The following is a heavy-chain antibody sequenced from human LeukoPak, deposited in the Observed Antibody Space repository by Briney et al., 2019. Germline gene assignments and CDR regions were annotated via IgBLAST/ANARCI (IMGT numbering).Heavy chain of an antibody. CDR3: AKELGGSGWYGDHDAFDI. CDR1: GFTFSSYA. D-gene: IGHD6-19*01. V-gene: IGHV3-23*01. Sequence: GGPLRLSCAASGFTFSSYAMSWVRQAPGKGLEWVSAISGSGGSTYYADSVKGRFTISRDNSKNTLYLQMNSLRAEDTAVYYCAKELGGSGWYGDHDAFDIWGQGTMVTVSS. CDR2: ISGSGGST. J-gene: IGHJ3*02.